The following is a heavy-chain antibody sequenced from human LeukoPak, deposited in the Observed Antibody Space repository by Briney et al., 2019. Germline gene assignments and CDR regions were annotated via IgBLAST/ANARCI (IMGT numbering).Heavy chain of an antibody. V-gene: IGHV3-15*05. CDR3: TTEGSFYDILTGDYRGYFDS. CDR2: TKIRTDGGTA. D-gene: IGHD3-9*01. CDR1: GFTFTNVW. J-gene: IGHJ4*02. Sequence: AGPPRLSCSASGFTFTNVWMSWVRQAPGKGLEWVRRTKIRTDGGTADFAAPVKGRFTISRDDSKNTMNLQMNSLRPEDTAVYYCTTEGSFYDILTGDYRGYFDSWGQGTLVTVCS.